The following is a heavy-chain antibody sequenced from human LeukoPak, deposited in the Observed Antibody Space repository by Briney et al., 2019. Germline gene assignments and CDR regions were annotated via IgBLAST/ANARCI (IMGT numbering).Heavy chain of an antibody. D-gene: IGHD3-16*01. CDR3: ARDPLGDPEEADY. CDR1: GFTVSSNY. V-gene: IGHV3-21*01. Sequence: GGSLRLSCAASGFTVSSNYMSWVRQAPGKGLEWVSSISSSSSYIYYADSVKGRFTISRDNAKNSLYLQMNSLRAEDTAVYYCARDPLGDPEEADYWGQGTLVTVSS. J-gene: IGHJ4*02. CDR2: ISSSSSYI.